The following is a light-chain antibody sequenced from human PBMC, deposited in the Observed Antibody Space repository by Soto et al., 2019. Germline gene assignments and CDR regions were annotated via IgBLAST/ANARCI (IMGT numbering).Light chain of an antibody. V-gene: IGKV1-5*01. CDR2: DAS. J-gene: IGKJ2*01. CDR3: QQYDTYPYT. Sequence: DIQMTQSPSTLSASAGDRVTISCRASQSIASWLAWYQQKAGKAPNLLTYDASSLESGVPSRFSGSGSGTEFSLTISSLQPDDYAPYYCQQYDTYPYTFGQGTKLEI. CDR1: QSIASW.